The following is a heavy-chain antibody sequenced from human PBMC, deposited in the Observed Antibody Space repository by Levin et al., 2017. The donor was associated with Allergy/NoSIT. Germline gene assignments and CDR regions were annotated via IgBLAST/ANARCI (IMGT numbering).Heavy chain of an antibody. D-gene: IGHD4-17*01. J-gene: IGHJ4*02. CDR3: ARGNVGDGDYGRGEYDY. V-gene: IGHV1-69*06. CDR1: GGTFSSYA. CDR2: IIPIFGTA. Sequence: EASVKVSCKASGGTFSSYAISWVRQAPGQGLEWMGGIIPIFGTANYAQKFQGRVTITADKSTSTAYMELSSLRSEDTAVYYCARGNVGDGDYGRGEYDYWGQGTLVTVSS.